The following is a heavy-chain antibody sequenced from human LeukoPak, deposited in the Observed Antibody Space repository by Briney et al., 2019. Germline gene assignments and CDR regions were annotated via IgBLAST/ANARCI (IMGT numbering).Heavy chain of an antibody. V-gene: IGHV3-48*03. CDR1: GFTFSSYE. CDR3: ASKLRYFDWLSSDPGAFDV. Sequence: RGSLRLSCAASGFTFSSYEMNWVRQAPGKGLEWVSYISSSGSTIYYADSVKGRFTISRDNAKNSLYLQMNSLRAEDTAVYYCASKLRYFDWLSSDPGAFDVWGQGTMVTVSS. D-gene: IGHD3-9*01. J-gene: IGHJ3*01. CDR2: ISSSGSTI.